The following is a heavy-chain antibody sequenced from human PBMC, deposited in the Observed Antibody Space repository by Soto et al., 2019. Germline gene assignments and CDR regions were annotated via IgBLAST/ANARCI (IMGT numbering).Heavy chain of an antibody. D-gene: IGHD3-10*01. V-gene: IGHV4-61*08. J-gene: IGHJ5*02. CDR1: GGSISSGDYY. Sequence: PSETLSLTCAVSGGSISSGDYYWSWIRQPPGKGLEWIGYISFSGSTNYSPSLKSRVTMSLDTSKNQFSLKLSSVTAADTAVYYCARGPYYTSGSYWLDPWGQGTLVTVSS. CDR3: ARGPYYTSGSYWLDP. CDR2: ISFSGST.